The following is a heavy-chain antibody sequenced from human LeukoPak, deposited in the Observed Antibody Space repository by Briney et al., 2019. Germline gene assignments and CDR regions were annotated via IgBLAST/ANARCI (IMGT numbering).Heavy chain of an antibody. CDR1: GFTFSSYA. CDR2: ISYDGSNK. CDR3: ARDLGVRGVTQGAFGI. Sequence: GRSLRLSCAASGFTFSSYAMHWVRQAPGKGLEWVAVISYDGSNKFYADSVKGRFTISRDNSKNTLYLQMNSLRAEDTAVYYCARDLGVRGVTQGAFGIWGQGTMVTVSS. D-gene: IGHD3-10*01. V-gene: IGHV3-30*04. J-gene: IGHJ3*02.